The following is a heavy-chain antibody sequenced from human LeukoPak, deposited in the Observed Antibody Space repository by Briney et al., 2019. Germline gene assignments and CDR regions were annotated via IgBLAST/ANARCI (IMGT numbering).Heavy chain of an antibody. V-gene: IGHV3-30-3*01. CDR2: ISYDGSNK. D-gene: IGHD3-16*01. CDR1: GFTFNDYA. J-gene: IGHJ5*02. CDR3: APGPPYVT. Sequence: GGSLRLSCAPSGFTFNDYAMHWVRQAPGKGPEWVAVISYDGSNKYYADSVKGRFTISRDNSKNTLYLQMNSLRAEDTAVYYCAPGPPYVTWGQGTLVTVSS.